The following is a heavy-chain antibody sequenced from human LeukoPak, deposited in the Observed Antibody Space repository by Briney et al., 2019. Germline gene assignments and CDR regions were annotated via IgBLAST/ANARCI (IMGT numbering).Heavy chain of an antibody. J-gene: IGHJ4*02. D-gene: IGHD1-20*01. Sequence: PGGSLRLSCAASGFTFSSYWMHWVRQAPGKGLESVSAISSNGGSTYYANSVKGRFTISRDNSKNTLYLQMGSLRAEDLAVYYCARDFGLTGKVDYWGQGTLVTVSS. V-gene: IGHV3-64*01. CDR1: GFTFSSYW. CDR3: ARDFGLTGKVDY. CDR2: ISSNGGST.